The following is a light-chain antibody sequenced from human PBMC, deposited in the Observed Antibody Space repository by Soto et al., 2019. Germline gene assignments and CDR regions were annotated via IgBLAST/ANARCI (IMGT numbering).Light chain of an antibody. CDR2: DAS. Sequence: EVVLTQSRATLSVSPGDRATLSCRASQDIGSAVAWYHQRSGQAPRLLIFDASIRVPTTPARFSGSVSGTEFTLTISSLESEDFAVYFCQQYGDRPRTFGQGTKVDIK. CDR1: QDIGSA. V-gene: IGKV3-15*01. J-gene: IGKJ1*01. CDR3: QQYGDRPRT.